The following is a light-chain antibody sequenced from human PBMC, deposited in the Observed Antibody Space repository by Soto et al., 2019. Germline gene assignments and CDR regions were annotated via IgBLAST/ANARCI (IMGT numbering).Light chain of an antibody. CDR1: QSVSSN. J-gene: IGKJ1*01. V-gene: IGKV3-15*01. CDR2: GAS. CDR3: QQYNNWPKWT. Sequence: EIVMTQSPATLSVSPGERATLSCRASQSVSSNLAWYQQKPGQAPRLLIYGASTRATGIPTRFSGSGSGSDFTHTISSLPSEDFAVYYWQQYNNWPKWTFGQGTNVEIK.